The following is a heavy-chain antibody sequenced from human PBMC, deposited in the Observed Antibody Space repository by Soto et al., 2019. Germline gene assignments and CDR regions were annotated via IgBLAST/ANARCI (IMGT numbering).Heavy chain of an antibody. CDR1: GGSVSSGSYY. V-gene: IGHV4-61*01. Sequence: SETLSLTCTVSGGSVSSGSYYLSWIRQPPGKGLEWIGYVYYNGSTNYNPSLKSRVTISVDTSRNKFSLKLSSVTAADTAVYYCARESMNTIFGVVYHYGLDVWGKGTRVTVSS. CDR2: VYYNGST. CDR3: ARESMNTIFGVVYHYGLDV. D-gene: IGHD3-3*01. J-gene: IGHJ6*04.